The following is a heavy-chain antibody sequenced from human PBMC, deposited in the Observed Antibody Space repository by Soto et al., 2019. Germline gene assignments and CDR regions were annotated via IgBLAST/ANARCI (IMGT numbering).Heavy chain of an antibody. CDR1: GFTFSNSW. Sequence: EAQLVESGGGLVQPGGSLRLSCAASGFTFSNSWITWVRQTPGKGLEWVANMNPDGSTKNYVDSVKGRFTISRDNAQNSLYLQMNSLRAEDTAVFYCARHCHYCIDVWGRGTTVTVSS. D-gene: IGHD2-21*02. CDR3: ARHCHYCIDV. CDR2: MNPDGSTK. V-gene: IGHV3-7*01. J-gene: IGHJ6*03.